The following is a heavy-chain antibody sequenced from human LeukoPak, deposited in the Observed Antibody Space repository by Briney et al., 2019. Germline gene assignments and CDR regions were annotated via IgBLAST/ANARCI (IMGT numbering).Heavy chain of an antibody. D-gene: IGHD3-10*01. J-gene: IGHJ4*02. CDR3: AREVSGSYYGY. CDR2: IYYIGSA. Sequence: SETLSLTCTVSGGSFSSTNYYWGWIRQPPGKGLEWIGSIYYIGSAYYDPSLKSRVTISVDTSKNQFSLKLSSVTAADTAVYYCAREVSGSYYGYWGQGTLVTVSS. V-gene: IGHV4-39*07. CDR1: GGSFSSTNYY.